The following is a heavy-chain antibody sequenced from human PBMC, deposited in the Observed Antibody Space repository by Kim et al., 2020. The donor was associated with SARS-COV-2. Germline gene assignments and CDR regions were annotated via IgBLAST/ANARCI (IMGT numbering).Heavy chain of an antibody. V-gene: IGHV3-49*03. D-gene: IGHD4-17*01. J-gene: IGHJ6*02. CDR2: IRSKAYGGTT. CDR1: GFTFGDYA. Sequence: GGSLRLSCTASGFTFGDYAMSWFRQAPGKGLEWVGFIRSKAYGGTTEYAASVKGRFTISRDDSKSIAYLQMNSLKTEDTAVYYCTRVPYGDYATYYYYGMDVWGQGTTVTVSS. CDR3: TRVPYGDYATYYYYGMDV.